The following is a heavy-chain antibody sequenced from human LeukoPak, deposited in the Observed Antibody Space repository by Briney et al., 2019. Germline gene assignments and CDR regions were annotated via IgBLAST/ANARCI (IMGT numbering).Heavy chain of an antibody. CDR1: GFTFSRHD. CDR3: ARGPLHVVVPAATWFDP. CDR2: ISSSGSTI. Sequence: PGGSLRLSCVASGFTFSRHDMNWVRQAPGKGLEWVSYISSSGSTIYYADSVKGRFTISRDNAKNSLYLQMNSLRAEDTAVYYCARGPLHVVVPAATWFDPWGQGILVTVSS. J-gene: IGHJ5*02. D-gene: IGHD2-2*01. V-gene: IGHV3-48*03.